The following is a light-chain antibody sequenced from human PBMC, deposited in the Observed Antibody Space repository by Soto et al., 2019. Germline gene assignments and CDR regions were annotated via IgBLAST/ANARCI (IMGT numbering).Light chain of an antibody. CDR1: QSVSSSY. CDR3: QQYGSSPLYT. V-gene: IGKV3-20*01. Sequence: EIVLTQSPGTLSLSPGERVTLSCRASQSVSSSYLAWYQQKLGQAPRLLIYVASSRATGIPDRFSGSGSGTDFTLTISRLEPEDFAVYYCQQYGSSPLYTFGQGTKLEIK. J-gene: IGKJ2*01. CDR2: VAS.